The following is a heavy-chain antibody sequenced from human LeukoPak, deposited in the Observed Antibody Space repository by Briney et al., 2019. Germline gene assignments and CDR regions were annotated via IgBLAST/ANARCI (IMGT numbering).Heavy chain of an antibody. CDR3: ARRGGRWGGVDY. CDR2: IYYSGST. D-gene: IGHD2-15*01. CDR1: GGSISSSSYY. V-gene: IGHV4-39*01. Sequence: SQTLSLTCTVSGGSISSSSYYWGWIRQPPGKGLEWIGSIYYSGSTYYNPSLKSRVTISVDTSKNQFSLKLSSVTAADTAVYYCARRGGRWGGVDYWGQGTLVTVSS. J-gene: IGHJ4*02.